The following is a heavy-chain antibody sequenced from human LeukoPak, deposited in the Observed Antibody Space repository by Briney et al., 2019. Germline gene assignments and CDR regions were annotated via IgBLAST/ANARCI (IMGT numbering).Heavy chain of an antibody. D-gene: IGHD2-2*02. V-gene: IGHV3-21*01. CDR3: AKDGGGGYCSSTSCYRPGDY. CDR1: GFNFNTYT. J-gene: IGHJ4*02. CDR2: ISSDSSYI. Sequence: GGSLRLSCAASGFNFNTYTMNWVRQAPGKGLEWVSSISSDSSYIYYADAVHGRFTVSRDNAKYSLYLQMNSLRAEDTAVYYCAKDGGGGYCSSTSCYRPGDYWGQGTLVTVSS.